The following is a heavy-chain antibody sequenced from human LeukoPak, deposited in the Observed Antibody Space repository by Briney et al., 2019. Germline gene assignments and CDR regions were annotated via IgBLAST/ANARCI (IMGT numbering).Heavy chain of an antibody. CDR1: GGSFSGYY. V-gene: IGHV4-34*01. CDR2: INHSGST. J-gene: IGHJ4*02. D-gene: IGHD2-2*01. Sequence: SETLSLTCAVYGGSFSGYYWSWIRQPPGKGLEWIGEINHSGSTNYNPSLKSRVTISVDTSKNQFSLKLSSVTAADTAVYYCATGGCQLLRYWGQGTLVTVSS. CDR3: ATGGCQLLRY.